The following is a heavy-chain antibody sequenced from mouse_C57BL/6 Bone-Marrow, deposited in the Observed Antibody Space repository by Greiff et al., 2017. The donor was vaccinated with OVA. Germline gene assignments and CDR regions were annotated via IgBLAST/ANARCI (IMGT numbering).Heavy chain of an antibody. D-gene: IGHD1-1*01. J-gene: IGHJ1*03. CDR3: ASVHYYGSSYDWYFDV. CDR1: GFTFSSYA. V-gene: IGHV5-4*03. Sequence: EVMLVESGGGLVKPGGSLKLSCAASGFTFSSYAMSWVRQTPEKRLEWVATISDGGSYTYYPDNVKGRVTISRDNAKNNLYLQMSHLKSEDTAMYYCASVHYYGSSYDWYFDVWGTGTTVTVSS. CDR2: ISDGGSYT.